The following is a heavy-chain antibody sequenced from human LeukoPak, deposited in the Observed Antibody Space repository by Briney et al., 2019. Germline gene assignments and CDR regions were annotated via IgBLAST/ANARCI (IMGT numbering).Heavy chain of an antibody. V-gene: IGHV4-59*11. CDR1: ADSISNQY. CDR3: ARADGYGLDV. CDR2: VHYSGRT. J-gene: IGHJ6*02. Sequence: SQTLSLTCSVSADSISNQYCNWIRQPPGKGLEWIGYVHYSGRTNHNPSLKSRVTTSVDTSKNQCSLRLSSVTAADTAVYYCARADGYGLDVWGRGTTVIVSS. D-gene: IGHD5-24*01.